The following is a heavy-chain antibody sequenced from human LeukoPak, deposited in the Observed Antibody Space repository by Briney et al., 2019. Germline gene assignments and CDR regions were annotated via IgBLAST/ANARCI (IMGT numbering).Heavy chain of an antibody. Sequence: ASVKVSCKASGYTFTGYYMHWVRLAPGQGLEWMGWINPNSGGTNYAQKFQGRVTMTRDTSISTAYMELSRLRSDDTAVYYCARGGGIAVAGNWFDPWGQGTLVTVSS. D-gene: IGHD6-19*01. CDR2: INPNSGGT. CDR1: GYTFTGYY. V-gene: IGHV1-2*02. J-gene: IGHJ5*02. CDR3: ARGGGIAVAGNWFDP.